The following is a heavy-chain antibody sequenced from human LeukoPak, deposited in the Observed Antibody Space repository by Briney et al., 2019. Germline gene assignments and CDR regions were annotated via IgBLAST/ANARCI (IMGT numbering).Heavy chain of an antibody. D-gene: IGHD2-2*01. J-gene: IGHJ4*02. CDR1: GFTFSSYW. V-gene: IGHV3-7*01. CDR3: ARIYCSSTSCSPFDY. CDR2: IKQDGSEK. Sequence: GGSLRLSCAASGFTFSSYWMSWVRQAPGKGLEWVAKIKQDGSEKYYVDSVKGRFTISRDNAKNSLYLQMDSLRAEDTAVYYCARIYCSSTSCSPFDYWGQGTLVTVSS.